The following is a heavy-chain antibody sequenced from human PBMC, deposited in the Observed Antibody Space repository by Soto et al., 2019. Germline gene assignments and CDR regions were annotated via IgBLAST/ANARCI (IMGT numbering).Heavy chain of an antibody. CDR3: ARDTGDGTFDF. D-gene: IGHD7-27*01. Sequence: QVHLVQSGAEVRKPGASVKVSCKASGYTFSSYAMHWVRQAPGQRLEWMGWINAGYGNTKSSQKFQDIVTISRDTSPSTAYMELTSLRSEDTAVYYCARDTGDGTFDFWGQGTLVTVSS. V-gene: IGHV1-3*01. CDR1: GYTFSSYA. CDR2: INAGYGNT. J-gene: IGHJ4*02.